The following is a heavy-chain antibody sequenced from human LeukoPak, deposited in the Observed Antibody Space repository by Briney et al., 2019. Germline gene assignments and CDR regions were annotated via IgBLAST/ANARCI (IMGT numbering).Heavy chain of an antibody. V-gene: IGHV4-59*12. CDR2: IYYSGST. D-gene: IGHD2-8*01. Sequence: PSETLSLTCTVSGGSISSYYWSWIRQPPGKGLEWIGYIYYSGSTNYNPSLKSRVTISVDTSRNQFSLKLSSVTAADTAVYYCARTPLGNGVCYSDYWGQGTLVTVSS. CDR3: ARTPLGNGVCYSDY. J-gene: IGHJ4*02. CDR1: GGSISSYY.